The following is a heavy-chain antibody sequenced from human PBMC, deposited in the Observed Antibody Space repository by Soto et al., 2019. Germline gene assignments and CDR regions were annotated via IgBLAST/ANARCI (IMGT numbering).Heavy chain of an antibody. CDR2: IREDGSEK. J-gene: IGHJ4*02. Sequence: EVQLVESGGGLVQPGGSLRLSCAASGFSISSYWMNWVRQAPGKGLEWVAIIREDGSEKYYVDSVKGLFTISRDNAKNSLYLQMNSPRDDDTAVYYCAGGSGWLSDYWGRGTLVTVSS. CDR1: GFSISSYW. V-gene: IGHV3-7*03. D-gene: IGHD6-19*01. CDR3: AGGSGWLSDY.